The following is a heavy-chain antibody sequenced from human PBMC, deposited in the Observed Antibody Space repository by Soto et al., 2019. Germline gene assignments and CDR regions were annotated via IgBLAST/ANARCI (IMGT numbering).Heavy chain of an antibody. V-gene: IGHV3-30*18. CDR2: ISYDGSNK. CDR1: GFTFSSYG. J-gene: IGHJ6*02. Sequence: QVQLVESGGGVVQPGRSLRLSCAASGFTFSSYGMHWVRQAPGKGLEWVAVISYDGSNKYYADSVKSRFTISRDNSKNTRYLQMSSLRAEDTAVYYCVKDGSSGWPYYYGMDVWGQGTTVTVSS. D-gene: IGHD6-19*01. CDR3: VKDGSSGWPYYYGMDV.